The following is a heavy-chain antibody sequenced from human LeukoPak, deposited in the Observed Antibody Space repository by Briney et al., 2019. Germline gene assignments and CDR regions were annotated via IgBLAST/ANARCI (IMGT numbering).Heavy chain of an antibody. CDR3: ARGIVEMATTHFDY. CDR2: ISSSSSTI. D-gene: IGHD5-24*01. J-gene: IGHJ4*02. Sequence: GGSLRLSCAASGFIFSSYSMNWVRQAPGEGLEWVSYISSSSSTIYYADSVKGRFTISRDNAKNSLYLQMNSLRAEDTAVYYCARGIVEMATTHFDYWGQGTLVTVSS. CDR1: GFIFSSYS. V-gene: IGHV3-48*01.